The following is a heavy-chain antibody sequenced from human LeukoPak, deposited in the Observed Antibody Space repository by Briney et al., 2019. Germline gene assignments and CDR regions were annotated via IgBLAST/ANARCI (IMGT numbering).Heavy chain of an antibody. D-gene: IGHD6-19*01. J-gene: IGHJ1*01. V-gene: IGHV4-39*01. Sequence: SETLSLTCTVSGGSISSSSYYWGWIRQPPGKGLEWIGSIYYSGSTYYNPSLKSRVTISADTSKNQFSLKLSSVTAADTAVYYCARLVAGTAEYFQHWGQGTLVTVSS. CDR1: GGSISSSSYY. CDR3: ARLVAGTAEYFQH. CDR2: IYYSGST.